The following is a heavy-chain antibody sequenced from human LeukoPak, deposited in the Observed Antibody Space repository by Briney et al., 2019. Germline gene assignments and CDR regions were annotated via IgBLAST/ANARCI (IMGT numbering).Heavy chain of an antibody. J-gene: IGHJ3*02. CDR3: ARVAYGDPARFDI. CDR2: IIPIFGTA. Sequence: SVKVSCKASGGTFSSYAISWVRQAPGQGLEWMGGIIPIFGTANYAQKFQGRVTTTADESTSTAYMELSSLRSEDTAVYYCARVAYGDPARFDIWGQGTMVTVSS. D-gene: IGHD4-17*01. V-gene: IGHV1-69*01. CDR1: GGTFSSYA.